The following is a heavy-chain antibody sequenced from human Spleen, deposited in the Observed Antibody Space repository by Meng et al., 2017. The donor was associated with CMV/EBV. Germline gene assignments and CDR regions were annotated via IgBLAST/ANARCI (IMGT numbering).Heavy chain of an antibody. Sequence: LACAASGFTVSNSYMSWVRQAPGKGLEWVSVISTGGSTFLADSVKGRFTISRDNSKNTLYLQMNNLRVEDSAMYFCYHSGTSPFDYWGQGTLVTVSS. CDR1: GFTVSNSY. J-gene: IGHJ4*02. CDR2: ISTGGST. V-gene: IGHV3-53*01. D-gene: IGHD3-10*01. CDR3: YHSGTSPFDY.